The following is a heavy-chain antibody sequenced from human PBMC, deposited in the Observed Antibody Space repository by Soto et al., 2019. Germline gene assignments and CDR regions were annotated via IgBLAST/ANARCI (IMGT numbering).Heavy chain of an antibody. CDR3: ARGGYTYGYGLDY. Sequence: QVQLVQSGAEVKKLGASVTVSCKASGYTFTAYYIHWVRQAPGQGLEWVGWLNPNSGDTNYAHRFQGWVTMTGDTAVSTAYMDLTRLRSDDTAVYYCARGGYTYGYGLDYWGQGTLVTVSA. J-gene: IGHJ4*02. CDR1: GYTFTAYY. V-gene: IGHV1-2*04. CDR2: LNPNSGDT. D-gene: IGHD5-18*01.